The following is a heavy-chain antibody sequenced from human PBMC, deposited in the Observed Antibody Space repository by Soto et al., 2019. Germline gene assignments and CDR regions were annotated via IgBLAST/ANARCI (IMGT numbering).Heavy chain of an antibody. V-gene: IGHV3-33*01. CDR3: AREGGGKIVEYSSSTPFDY. D-gene: IGHD6-6*01. Sequence: QVQLVESGGGVVQPGRSLRLSCAASGFTFSSYGMHWVRQAPGKGLEWVAVVWYDGSNKYYADSVKGRFTISRDNSKNTLYLQMNSLRAEDTAVYYCAREGGGKIVEYSSSTPFDYWGQGTLVTVSS. CDR2: VWYDGSNK. J-gene: IGHJ4*02. CDR1: GFTFSSYG.